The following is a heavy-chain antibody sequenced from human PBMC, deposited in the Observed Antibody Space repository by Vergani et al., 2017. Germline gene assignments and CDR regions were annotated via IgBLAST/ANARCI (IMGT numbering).Heavy chain of an antibody. V-gene: IGHV5-51*03. CDR3: ARRGYAGGDNYAFAI. D-gene: IGHD4-17*01. Sequence: EVQLVQSGAEVKKPGESLKISCKGSGYSFTSYWIGWVRQMPGKGLEWMGIIYPGDSDTRYSPSFQGQVTISADKYFSTAYLQWSSLKAADTAMYYCARRGYAGGDNYAFAIWGRGTMVTVSS. CDR2: IYPGDSDT. CDR1: GYSFTSYW. J-gene: IGHJ3*02.